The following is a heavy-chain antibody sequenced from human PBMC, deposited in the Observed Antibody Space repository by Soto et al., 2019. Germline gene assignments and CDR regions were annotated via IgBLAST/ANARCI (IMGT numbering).Heavy chain of an antibody. D-gene: IGHD3-3*01. J-gene: IGHJ6*02. CDR1: GFTFSSYG. V-gene: IGHV3-30*18. CDR3: AKGPRLYYDFWSGSKSGMDV. CDR2: ISYDVSNK. Sequence: PGGSLRLSCAASGFTFSSYGMHWVRQAPGKGLECVAVISYDVSNKYYADSVKGRFTISRDNSKNTLYLQMNSLRAEDTAVYYCAKGPRLYYDFWSGSKSGMDVWGQGTTVTVSS.